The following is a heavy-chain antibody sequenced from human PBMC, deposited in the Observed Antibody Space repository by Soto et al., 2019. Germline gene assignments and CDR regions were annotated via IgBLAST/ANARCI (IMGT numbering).Heavy chain of an antibody. CDR3: AHRRGSGWYTRIMYGMDV. CDR1: GFSLSTSGVG. J-gene: IGHJ6*02. V-gene: IGHV2-5*02. Sequence: QITLKESGPTLVKPTQTLTLTCTFSGFSLSTSGVGVGWIRQPPGKALEWLALIYWDDDKRYSPSLKSRLTITKDXXKXQXXLTMTNMDPVDTATYDCAHRRGSGWYTRIMYGMDVWGQGTTVTVSS. CDR2: IYWDDDK. D-gene: IGHD6-19*01.